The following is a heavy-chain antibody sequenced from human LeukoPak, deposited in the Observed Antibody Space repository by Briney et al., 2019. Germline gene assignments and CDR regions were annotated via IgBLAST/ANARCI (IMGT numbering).Heavy chain of an antibody. J-gene: IGHJ6*03. CDR2: MNPNSGNT. V-gene: IGHV1-8*01. CDR1: GYTFTSYD. Sequence: ASVKVSCKASGYTFTSYDINWVRQATGQGLEWMGWMNPNSGNTGYAQKFQGRVTMTRNTSISTAYMELSSLRAEDTAVYYCATERAGERPRPLLNYYYMDVWGKGTTVTISS. D-gene: IGHD3-16*01. CDR3: ATERAGERPRPLLNYYYMDV.